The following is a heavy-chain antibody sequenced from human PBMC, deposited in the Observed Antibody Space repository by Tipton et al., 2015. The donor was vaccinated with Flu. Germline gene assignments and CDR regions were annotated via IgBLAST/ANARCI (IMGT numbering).Heavy chain of an antibody. CDR3: ARRDCSVYVSVPKSWFDS. J-gene: IGHJ5*01. V-gene: IGHV4-38-2*01. Sequence: TLSLTCAVSNYSISSGFHWAWIRQPPGKGLEWIGNFNRSGNTYHNPPLRSRATMAVDTSKNQFSLKLTSVTAADTAVYYCARRDCSVYVSVPKSWFDSWGRGTLVTVSS. CDR1: NYSISSGFH. D-gene: IGHD3-10*01. CDR2: FNRSGNT.